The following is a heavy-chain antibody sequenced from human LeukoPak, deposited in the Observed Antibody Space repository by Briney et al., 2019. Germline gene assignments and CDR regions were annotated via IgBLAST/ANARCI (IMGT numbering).Heavy chain of an antibody. D-gene: IGHD5-18*01. Sequence: GGSLRLSCAVSGFTVSSKYMSWVRQAPGEGLEWVSVIYSGDGTYYADSVKGRFTISRDSSRNTLYLQMNSLRAEDTAVYYCARDKSSGSYGYESSGYFDYWGQGTLVTVSS. J-gene: IGHJ4*02. CDR3: ARDKSSGSYGYESSGYFDY. CDR1: GFTVSSKY. V-gene: IGHV3-66*01. CDR2: IYSGDGT.